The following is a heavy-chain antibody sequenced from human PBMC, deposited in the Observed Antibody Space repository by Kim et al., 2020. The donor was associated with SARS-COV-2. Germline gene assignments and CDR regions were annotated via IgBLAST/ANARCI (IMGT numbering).Heavy chain of an antibody. J-gene: IGHJ4*02. CDR3: AGYYYGSGSYPY. V-gene: IGHV4-34*01. D-gene: IGHD3-10*01. Sequence: NYNPSLKSRVTISVDTSKNQSSLKLGSVTAADPAVYYCAGYYYGSGSYPYWGQGTLVTVSS.